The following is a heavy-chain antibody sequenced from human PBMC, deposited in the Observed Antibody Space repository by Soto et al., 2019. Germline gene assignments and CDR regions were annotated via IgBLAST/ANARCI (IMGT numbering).Heavy chain of an antibody. CDR1: GFTLSDNW. Sequence: EVHLVEAGGGLVQPGESLRLSCATSGFTLSDNWMSWVRQAPGKGLEWVANIEDGGSERWYEDSVKGRFTIFRDTAKNSLYLQMTGLRAEDTAMYYCTRNAYWGQGTLVTVSS. J-gene: IGHJ4*02. CDR2: IEDGGSER. V-gene: IGHV3-7*01. CDR3: TRNAY.